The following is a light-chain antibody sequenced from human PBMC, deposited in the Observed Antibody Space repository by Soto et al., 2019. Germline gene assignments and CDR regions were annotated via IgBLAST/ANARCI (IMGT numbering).Light chain of an antibody. CDR2: DAS. CDR1: QDISNY. J-gene: IGKJ5*01. V-gene: IGKV1-33*01. CDR3: QQYDNLPIT. Sequence: DIQMTQSPSSLSASVGDRVTITCPASQDISNYLNWYQQKPGKAPKLLIYDASNLETGVPSRFSGSGSGTDFTFTISSLQPEGIATYYCQQYDNLPITFGQGTRLEI.